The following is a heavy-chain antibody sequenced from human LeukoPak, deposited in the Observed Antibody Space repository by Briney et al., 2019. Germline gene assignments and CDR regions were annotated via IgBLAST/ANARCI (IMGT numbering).Heavy chain of an antibody. CDR3: ARDGSGRDSDWFDP. Sequence: GGSLRLSCAASGFTFSDYYMSWIRRAPGKGLEWVSYIGSSGSTIYYADSVKGRFTISRDNAKNSLYLQMDSLRAEDTAVYYCARDGSGRDSDWFDPWGQGTLVTVSS. CDR1: GFTFSDYY. J-gene: IGHJ5*02. D-gene: IGHD3-10*01. CDR2: IGSSGSTI. V-gene: IGHV3-11*01.